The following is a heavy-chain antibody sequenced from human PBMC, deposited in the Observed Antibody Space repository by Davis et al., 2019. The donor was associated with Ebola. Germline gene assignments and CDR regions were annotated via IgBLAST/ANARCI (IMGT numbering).Heavy chain of an antibody. CDR1: GGSISSYY. Sequence: MPSETLSLTCTVSGGSISSYYWSWIRQPPGKGLEWIGYIYYSGSTNYNPSLKSRVTISVDTSKNQFSLKLSSVTAADTAVYYCARIYTSSGWYFAFDIWGQGTMVTVSS. J-gene: IGHJ3*02. CDR3: ARIYTSSGWYFAFDI. V-gene: IGHV4-59*01. D-gene: IGHD6-19*01. CDR2: IYYSGST.